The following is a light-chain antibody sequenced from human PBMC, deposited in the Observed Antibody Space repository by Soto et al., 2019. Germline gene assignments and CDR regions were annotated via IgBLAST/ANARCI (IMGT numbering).Light chain of an antibody. CDR3: QQYYTTPFT. J-gene: IGKJ3*01. CDR1: QSVLYSSNNRNY. CDR2: WAS. V-gene: IGKV4-1*01. Sequence: DIVMTQSPEFLAVSLGERATINCKSSQSVLYSSNNRNYLAWYRQKPGQPPTLLVYWASTRESWVPDRFSGSGSGTDFTLTISSLQAEDVAVYYCQQYYTTPFTFGPGTKVDIK.